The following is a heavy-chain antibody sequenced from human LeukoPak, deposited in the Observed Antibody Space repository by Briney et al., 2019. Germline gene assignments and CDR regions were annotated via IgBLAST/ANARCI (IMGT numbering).Heavy chain of an antibody. Sequence: GGSLRLSCAASGFTFSSYSMNWVRQAPGKGLEWVSSISSSSSYIYYADSVKGRFTISRDNAKNSLYLQMNSLRAEDTAVYYCARDGRGPEYYYYYYMDVWGKGTTVTISS. V-gene: IGHV3-21*01. CDR1: GFTFSSYS. CDR2: ISSSSSYI. J-gene: IGHJ6*03. CDR3: ARDGRGPEYYYYYYMDV. D-gene: IGHD3-10*01.